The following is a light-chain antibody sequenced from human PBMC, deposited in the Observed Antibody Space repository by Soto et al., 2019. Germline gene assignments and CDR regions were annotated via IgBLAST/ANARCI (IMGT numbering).Light chain of an antibody. J-gene: IGLJ1*01. CDR2: EVS. Sequence: QSVLTQPASVSGSPGQSVTISCTGTSSDVGGYDYVSWYQQYPGKVPKLIIYEVSNRPSGVSNRFSGSKSGNTASLTISGLQAEDEADYYCCTSYEGGGKYVFGTGTKVTVL. CDR1: SSDVGGYDY. V-gene: IGLV2-14*01. CDR3: TSYEGGGKYV.